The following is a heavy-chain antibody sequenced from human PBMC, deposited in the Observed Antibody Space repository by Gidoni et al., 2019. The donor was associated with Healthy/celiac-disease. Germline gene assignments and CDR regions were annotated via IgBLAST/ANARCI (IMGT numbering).Heavy chain of an antibody. CDR3: AKDLNYYDSSAFDY. Sequence: EVQLLESGGGLVQPGGSLRLSWAASGFTFSSYAMSWVRQAPGKGLEWVSAISGSGGSTYYADSVKGWFTISRDNSKNTLYLQMNSLRAEDTAVYYCAKDLNYYDSSAFDYWGQGTLVTVSS. D-gene: IGHD3-22*01. J-gene: IGHJ4*02. CDR2: ISGSGGST. CDR1: GFTFSSYA. V-gene: IGHV3-23*01.